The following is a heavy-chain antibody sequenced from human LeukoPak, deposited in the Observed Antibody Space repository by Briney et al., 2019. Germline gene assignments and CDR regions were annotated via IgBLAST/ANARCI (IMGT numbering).Heavy chain of an antibody. J-gene: IGHJ4*02. Sequence: GGSLRLSCTASGFTFRRYWMGWVRQAPGKGLEWVANINEDGNKKYYVDSVKGRFTISRDNTKTSFYLQMNSLRAEDTAFYYCARGCTTTSCYDYWGQGTLVTVSS. CDR2: INEDGNKK. V-gene: IGHV3-7*01. CDR3: ARGCTTTSCYDY. CDR1: GFTFRRYW. D-gene: IGHD2-2*01.